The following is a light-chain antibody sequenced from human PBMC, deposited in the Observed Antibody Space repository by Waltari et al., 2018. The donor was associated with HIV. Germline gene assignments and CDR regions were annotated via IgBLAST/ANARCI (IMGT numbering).Light chain of an antibody. CDR1: SANIGTNT. V-gene: IGLV1-44*01. CDR2: NTY. J-gene: IGLJ2*01. CDR3: AAWDDYMEGHV. Sequence: QSVLTQPPSASGTPGQTVTISCSGSSANIGTNTVNWYQQLPGTAPKLLIYNTYQRPSGVPDRVSGSQSGTSASLAISGLQSEDEADYYCAAWDDYMEGHVFGGGTKLTIL.